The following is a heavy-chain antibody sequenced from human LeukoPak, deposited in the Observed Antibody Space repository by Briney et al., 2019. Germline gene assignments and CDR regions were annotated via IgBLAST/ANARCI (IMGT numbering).Heavy chain of an antibody. D-gene: IGHD6-19*01. Sequence: GGSLRLSCAASGFIFSSYWMTWVRQAPGKGLEWVSSISSSSSYIYYADSVKGRFTISRDNAKNSLYLQMNSLRAEDTAVYYCARDSAYSSGRRDAFDIWGQGTMVTVSS. CDR1: GFIFSSYW. V-gene: IGHV3-21*01. J-gene: IGHJ3*02. CDR3: ARDSAYSSGRRDAFDI. CDR2: ISSSSSYI.